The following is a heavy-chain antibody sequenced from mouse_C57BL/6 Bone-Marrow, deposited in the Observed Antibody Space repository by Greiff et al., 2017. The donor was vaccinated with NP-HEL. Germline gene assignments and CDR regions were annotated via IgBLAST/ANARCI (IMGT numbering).Heavy chain of an antibody. J-gene: IGHJ3*01. V-gene: IGHV1-39*01. D-gene: IGHD1-1*01. CDR2: INPNYGTT. Sequence: EVQLQQSGPELVKPGASVKISCKASGYSFTDYNMNWVKQSNGKSLEWIGVINPNYGTTSYNQKFKGKATLTVDQSSSTAYMQLNSLTSEDSAVYDCASYYGSGYLAWFAYWGQGTLVTVSA. CDR3: ASYYGSGYLAWFAY. CDR1: GYSFTDYN.